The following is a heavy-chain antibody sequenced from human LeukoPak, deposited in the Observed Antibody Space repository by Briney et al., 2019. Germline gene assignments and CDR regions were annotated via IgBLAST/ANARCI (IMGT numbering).Heavy chain of an antibody. CDR3: AGHPSVKYCSSTSCFDYYYYYGMDV. CDR2: IYYSGST. CDR1: GGSISSSSYY. J-gene: IGHJ6*02. Sequence: SETLSLTCTVSGGSISSSSYYWGWIRQPPGKGLEWIGSIYYSGSTYYNPSLKSRVTISVDTPKNQFSLKLSSVTAADTAVYYCAGHPSVKYCSSTSCFDYYYYYGMDVWGQGTTVTVSS. V-gene: IGHV4-39*01. D-gene: IGHD2-2*01.